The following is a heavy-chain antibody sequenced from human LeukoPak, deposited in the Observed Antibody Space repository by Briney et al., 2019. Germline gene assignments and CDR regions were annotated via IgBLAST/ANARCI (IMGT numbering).Heavy chain of an antibody. Sequence: SQTLSLTCTVSGGAIGSGAYYWSWIRQHPGKGLEWIGYIHYSGSTYYNTSLKTRVTISVDTSKNQFSLKLSSVTAADTAVYYCASAYLIRDAFDIWGQGTMVTVSS. J-gene: IGHJ3*02. CDR2: IHYSGST. D-gene: IGHD3-16*01. CDR3: ASAYLIRDAFDI. V-gene: IGHV4-31*03. CDR1: GGAIGSGAYY.